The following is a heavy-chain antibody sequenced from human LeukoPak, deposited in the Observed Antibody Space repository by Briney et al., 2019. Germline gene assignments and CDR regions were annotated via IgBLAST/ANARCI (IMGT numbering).Heavy chain of an antibody. Sequence: PSEALSLTCTVPGGSISSYYWSWIRQPPGKGLEWIGYIYYSGSTNYNPSLKSRVTISVDTSKNQFSLKLSSVTAADTAVYYCARDGIAVAGRGWFDPWGQGTLVTVPS. CDR3: ARDGIAVAGRGWFDP. CDR2: IYYSGST. CDR1: GGSISSYY. J-gene: IGHJ5*02. D-gene: IGHD6-19*01. V-gene: IGHV4-59*01.